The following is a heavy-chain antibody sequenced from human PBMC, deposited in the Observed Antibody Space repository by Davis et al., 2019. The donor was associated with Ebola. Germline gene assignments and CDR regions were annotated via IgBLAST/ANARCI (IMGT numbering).Heavy chain of an antibody. V-gene: IGHV3-21*01. Sequence: GESLKISCTASGFPFSICGMSWVRQAPGKGLEWVSSISSTGSFIYYADSVRGRFTISRDNAKYSLYLQMNSLRVEDTAVYYCARFVSGSGAYWGQGTLVTVSS. D-gene: IGHD3-10*01. J-gene: IGHJ4*02. CDR3: ARFVSGSGAY. CDR2: ISSTGSFI. CDR1: GFPFSICG.